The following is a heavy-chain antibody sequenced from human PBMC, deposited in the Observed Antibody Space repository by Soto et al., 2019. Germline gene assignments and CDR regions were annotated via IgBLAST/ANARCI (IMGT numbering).Heavy chain of an antibody. Sequence: GGSLRLSCAASGFPFSSYSMNWVRQAPGKGLEWVSSISSSSSYIYYADSVKGRFTISRDNAKNSLYLQMNSLRAEDTAVYYCARDIDYYGSGAYYYYYGVDVWGQETTVTVSS. CDR3: ARDIDYYGSGAYYYYYGVDV. CDR2: ISSSSSYI. D-gene: IGHD3-10*01. J-gene: IGHJ6*02. V-gene: IGHV3-21*01. CDR1: GFPFSSYS.